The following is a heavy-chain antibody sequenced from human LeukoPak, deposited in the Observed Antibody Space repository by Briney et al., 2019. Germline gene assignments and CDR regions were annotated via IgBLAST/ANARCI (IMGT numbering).Heavy chain of an antibody. CDR1: RFTFSNYA. Sequence: GGSLRLSCTASRFTFSNYAMSWVRQAPGQGLEWVSAISGGGSPTYSADSMKGRFTISRDNSKNTLYLQMNSLRAEDTAVYYCAREWGELPSGWWFDPWGQGTLVTVSS. D-gene: IGHD1-26*01. CDR3: AREWGELPSGWWFDP. CDR2: ISGGGSPT. V-gene: IGHV3-23*01. J-gene: IGHJ5*02.